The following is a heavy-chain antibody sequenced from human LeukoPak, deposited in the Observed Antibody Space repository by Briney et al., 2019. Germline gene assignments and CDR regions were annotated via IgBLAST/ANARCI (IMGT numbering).Heavy chain of an antibody. CDR3: ARDHSSSSPMGY. Sequence: ASVTVSCKASGYTFTSYGISWLRQAPGQGLEWMGWISAYNGNTNYAQKLQGRVTMTTDTSTSTAYMELRSLRSDDTAVYYCARDHSSSSPMGYWGQGTLVTVSS. CDR2: ISAYNGNT. J-gene: IGHJ4*02. V-gene: IGHV1-18*01. CDR1: GYTFTSYG. D-gene: IGHD6-6*01.